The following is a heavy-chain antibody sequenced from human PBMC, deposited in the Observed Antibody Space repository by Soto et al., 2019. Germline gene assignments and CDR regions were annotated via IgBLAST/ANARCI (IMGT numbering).Heavy chain of an antibody. CDR3: ARSKQRWLQLGFDY. J-gene: IGHJ4*02. Sequence: QVQLQESGPGLVKPSETLSLTCTVSGGSISSYYWSWIRQPPGKGLEWIGYIYYSGSTNYNPSLKSRVTISVDTSKNQFSLKLSSVTAADTAVYYCARSKQRWLQLGFDYWGQGTLVTVSS. CDR1: GGSISSYY. V-gene: IGHV4-59*01. D-gene: IGHD5-12*01. CDR2: IYYSGST.